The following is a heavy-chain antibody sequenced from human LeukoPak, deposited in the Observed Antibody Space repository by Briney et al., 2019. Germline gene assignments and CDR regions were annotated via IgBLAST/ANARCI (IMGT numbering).Heavy chain of an antibody. Sequence: PGGSLRLSCAASGFTFSSYGMHWVRQAPGKGLEWVAVISYDGSNKYYADSVKGRFTISRDNSKTTLYLQMNSLRAEDTAVYYCAKYSSRWDEDYWGQGTLVTVSS. CDR2: ISYDGSNK. D-gene: IGHD6-13*01. J-gene: IGHJ4*02. CDR1: GFTFSSYG. CDR3: AKYSSRWDEDY. V-gene: IGHV3-30*18.